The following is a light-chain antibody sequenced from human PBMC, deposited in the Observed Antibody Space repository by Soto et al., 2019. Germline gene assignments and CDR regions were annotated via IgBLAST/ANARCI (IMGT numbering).Light chain of an antibody. V-gene: IGKV3-15*01. Sequence: EIVLTQSPGTLSLSPGERATLSCRASQSVRSNFLAWYQQKPGQAPRLLIYDASTRATGIPARFSGSGSGTEFTLTISSLQSEDFAVYYCQQYSKWPITFGQGTRLEIK. CDR3: QQYSKWPIT. J-gene: IGKJ5*01. CDR2: DAS. CDR1: QSVRSN.